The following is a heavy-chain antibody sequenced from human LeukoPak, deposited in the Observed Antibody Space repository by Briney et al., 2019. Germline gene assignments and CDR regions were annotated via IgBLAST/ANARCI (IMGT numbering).Heavy chain of an antibody. CDR1: GVSFTSNY. D-gene: IGHD2-21*02. CDR3: ARLDCGGDCYVDY. Sequence: SETLSLTCTVSGVSFTSNYWSWIRQPPGKGLGWIGYIYYSGTTTYNPSLERRVTMSVDMSKTQFSLRLNSVTATDTAVYYCARLDCGGDCYVDYWGQGTLVTVSS. V-gene: IGHV4-59*08. J-gene: IGHJ4*02. CDR2: IYYSGTT.